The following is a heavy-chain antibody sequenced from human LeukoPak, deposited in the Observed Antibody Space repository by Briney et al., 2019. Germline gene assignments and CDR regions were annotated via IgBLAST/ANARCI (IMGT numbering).Heavy chain of an antibody. CDR2: ISAYNGNT. Sequence: ASVKVSCKASGYTFTSYGISWVRQAPGQGLEWMGWISAYNGNTNYAQKLQGRVTMTTDTSTSTAYMELRSLRSDDTAVYYCARESTVTTRPYLFDYWGQETLVTVSS. D-gene: IGHD4-17*01. J-gene: IGHJ4*02. CDR1: GYTFTSYG. V-gene: IGHV1-18*01. CDR3: ARESTVTTRPYLFDY.